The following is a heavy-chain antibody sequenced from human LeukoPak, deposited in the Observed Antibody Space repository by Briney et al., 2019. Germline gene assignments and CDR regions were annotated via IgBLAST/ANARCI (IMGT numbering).Heavy chain of an antibody. CDR1: GLTFSSHW. V-gene: IGHV3-30*03. Sequence: GGSLRLSCAASGLTFSSHWMHWVRQAPGKGLEWVAVISYDGSNKYYADSVKGRFTISRDNSKNTLYLQMNSLRAEDTAVYYCSSGSYWPSDDAFDIWGQGTMVTVSS. D-gene: IGHD1-26*01. CDR2: ISYDGSNK. J-gene: IGHJ3*02. CDR3: SSGSYWPSDDAFDI.